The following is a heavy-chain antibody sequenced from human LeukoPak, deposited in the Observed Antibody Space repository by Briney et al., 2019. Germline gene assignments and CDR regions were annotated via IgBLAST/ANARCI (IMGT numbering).Heavy chain of an antibody. CDR3: ARAPHFFDTSGSRYYFDY. D-gene: IGHD3-22*01. CDR1: GGSFTAFY. Sequence: PSETLSLTCTVYGGSFTAFYWSWIRQPPGKGLEWIGEINHSGSTNYNPSLKSRVTISVDTSKNQFSLNLSSVTAADTAVYYCARAPHFFDTSGSRYYFDYWGQGALVTVSS. CDR2: INHSGST. J-gene: IGHJ4*02. V-gene: IGHV4-34*01.